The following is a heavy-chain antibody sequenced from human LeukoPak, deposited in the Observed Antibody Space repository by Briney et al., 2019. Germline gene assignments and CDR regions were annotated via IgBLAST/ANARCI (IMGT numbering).Heavy chain of an antibody. Sequence: PGGSLRLSCAASGLTLSSYWMTWVRQAPGKGLEWVANIKQDGSEKYYVDSVKGRFTISRDNAKNSLYLQMNSLRADDTAVYYCARDRGRGLRFLDYWGQGTLVTVSS. CDR2: IKQDGSEK. D-gene: IGHD4-17*01. V-gene: IGHV3-7*01. CDR1: GLTLSSYW. J-gene: IGHJ4*02. CDR3: ARDRGRGLRFLDY.